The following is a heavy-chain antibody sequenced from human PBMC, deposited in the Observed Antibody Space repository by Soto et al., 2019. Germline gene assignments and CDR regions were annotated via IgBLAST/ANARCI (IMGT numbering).Heavy chain of an antibody. Sequence: QVQLQESGPGLVKPSQTLSLTCTVSGGSISSGGYYWSWIRQHPGKGLEWIGYIYYSGSTYYNPSLKSRVTISVDTSKNQYSLKLSSVTAADTAVYYCARKYSSSPSWFDPWGQGTLVTVSS. CDR1: GGSISSGGYY. D-gene: IGHD6-6*01. CDR2: IYYSGST. J-gene: IGHJ5*02. CDR3: ARKYSSSPSWFDP. V-gene: IGHV4-31*03.